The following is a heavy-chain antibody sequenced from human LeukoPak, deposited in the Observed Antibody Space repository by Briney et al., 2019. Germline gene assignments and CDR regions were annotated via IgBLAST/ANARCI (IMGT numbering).Heavy chain of an antibody. D-gene: IGHD6-6*01. CDR3: ARHGYSSLQKNYYYYYMDV. CDR1: GYSFTSYW. V-gene: IGHV5-51*01. Sequence: GESLKISCKGSGYSFTSYWIGWVRQMPGKGLEWMGIIYPGDSDTRYSPSFQGQVTISADKSISTAYLQWSSLKASDTAMYYCARHGYSSLQKNYYYYYMDVWGKGTTVTVSS. J-gene: IGHJ6*03. CDR2: IYPGDSDT.